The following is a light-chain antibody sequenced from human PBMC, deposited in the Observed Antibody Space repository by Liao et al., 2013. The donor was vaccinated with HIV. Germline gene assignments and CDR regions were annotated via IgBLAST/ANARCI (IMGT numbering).Light chain of an antibody. Sequence: SYELTQPPSLSVAPGETAKITCGGDNIGNKGVHWYQQKPGQAPTLVIYYDTNRPSGIPERFSGSNSGNTATLTISRVEAGDEADYYCQVWDSSSDLVVFGGGTKLTVL. CDR3: QVWDSSSDLVV. CDR2: YDT. J-gene: IGLJ2*01. CDR1: NIGNKG. V-gene: IGLV3-21*04.